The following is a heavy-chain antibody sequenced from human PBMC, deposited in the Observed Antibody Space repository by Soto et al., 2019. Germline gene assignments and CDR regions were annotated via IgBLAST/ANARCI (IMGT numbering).Heavy chain of an antibody. J-gene: IGHJ5*02. CDR2: IYWDDDK. V-gene: IGHV2-5*02. D-gene: IGHD2-15*01. Sequence: QITLKESGPTLVKPTQTLTLTCTFSGFSLSTSGVGVGWIRQPPGKALEWLALIYWDDDKRYSPSLKSRLTIPKDTSKNQVVLTMTNMDPVDTATYYCAHSLRKDIVVSDWFDPWGQGTLVTVSS. CDR3: AHSLRKDIVVSDWFDP. CDR1: GFSLSTSGVG.